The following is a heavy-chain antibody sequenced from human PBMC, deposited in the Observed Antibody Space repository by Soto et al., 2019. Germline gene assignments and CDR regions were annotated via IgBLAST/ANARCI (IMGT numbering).Heavy chain of an antibody. CDR2: ISGSGGST. Sequence: EVQLLESGGGLVQPGGFLRLSCAASGFTFSSKSMSWVRQPPGKGLEWVSGISGSGGSTYYADSVKGRFTISRDNSKNTLFRQMNSLRVEDTAVYYCARDESSSMYYFAYWGQGTVVTVSS. J-gene: IGHJ4*02. CDR3: ARDESSSMYYFAY. V-gene: IGHV3-23*01. CDR1: GFTFSSKS. D-gene: IGHD6-13*01.